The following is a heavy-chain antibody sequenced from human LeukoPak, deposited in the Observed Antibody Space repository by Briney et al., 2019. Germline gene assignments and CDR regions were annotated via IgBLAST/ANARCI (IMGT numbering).Heavy chain of an antibody. D-gene: IGHD4-17*01. CDR1: GFTASSNY. CDR3: ARPSFYGDYARRNDY. J-gene: IGHJ4*02. CDR2: IYSGGST. Sequence: GGSLRLSCAASGFTASSNYMSWVRQAPGKGLEGVSVIYSGGSTYYADSVKGRFTISRDSSKNTLYLQMNSLRAEDTAVYYCARPSFYGDYARRNDYWGQGTLVTVSS. V-gene: IGHV3-66*02.